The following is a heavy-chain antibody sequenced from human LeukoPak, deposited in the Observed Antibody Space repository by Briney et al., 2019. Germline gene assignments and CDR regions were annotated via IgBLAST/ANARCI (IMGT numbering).Heavy chain of an antibody. J-gene: IGHJ4*02. CDR3: ARGRGSSNDY. D-gene: IGHD6-13*01. Sequence: TSETLSLTCAVYGGSFSGYYWSWIRRPPGKVLEWIGEINHSGSTNYNPSLKSRVTISVDTSKNQFSLKLSSVTAADTAVYYCARGRGSSNDYWGQGTLVTVSS. CDR2: INHSGST. CDR1: GGSFSGYY. V-gene: IGHV4-34*01.